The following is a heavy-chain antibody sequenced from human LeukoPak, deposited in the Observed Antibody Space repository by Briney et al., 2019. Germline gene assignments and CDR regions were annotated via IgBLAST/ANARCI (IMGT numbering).Heavy chain of an antibody. Sequence: GGSLRLSCAASGFTFSSYAMHWVRQAPGKGLEWVAVISYDGSNKYYADSVKGRFTISRDNSKNTLYLQMNSLRAEDTAVYYCARPMYDFWSAYGAFDIWGQGTMVTVSS. CDR1: GFTFSSYA. CDR2: ISYDGSNK. CDR3: ARPMYDFWSAYGAFDI. J-gene: IGHJ3*02. D-gene: IGHD3-3*01. V-gene: IGHV3-30-3*01.